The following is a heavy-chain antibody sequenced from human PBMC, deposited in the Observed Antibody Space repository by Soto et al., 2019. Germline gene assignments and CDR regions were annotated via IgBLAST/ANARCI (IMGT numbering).Heavy chain of an antibody. Sequence: SLKISCKGSGYSFTSYWIGWVRQMPGKGLEWMGIIYPGDSDTRYSPSFQGQVTISAGKSISTAYLQWSSLKASDTAMYYCARESSWSVGWFDPWGQGTLVTVSS. CDR1: GYSFTSYW. J-gene: IGHJ5*02. V-gene: IGHV5-51*01. CDR2: IYPGDSDT. CDR3: ARESSWSVGWFDP. D-gene: IGHD6-13*01.